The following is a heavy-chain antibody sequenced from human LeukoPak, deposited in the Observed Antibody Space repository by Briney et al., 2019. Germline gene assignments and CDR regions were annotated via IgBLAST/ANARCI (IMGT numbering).Heavy chain of an antibody. D-gene: IGHD3-10*01. CDR3: AKISGSGSSHSDS. Sequence: PGGSLRLSCAASGFTFSSFVVNWVRQAPGKGLEWVSSIGGSGGGTYYADSEKGRFTISRDNSKNTLYLLMNTLRGDDTAVYYCAKISGSGSSHSDSWGQGTLVTVSS. CDR1: GFTFSSFV. CDR2: IGGSGGGT. J-gene: IGHJ4*02. V-gene: IGHV3-23*01.